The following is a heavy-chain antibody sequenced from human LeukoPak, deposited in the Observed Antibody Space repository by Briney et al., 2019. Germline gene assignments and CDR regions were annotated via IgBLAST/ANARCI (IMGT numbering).Heavy chain of an antibody. J-gene: IGHJ6*03. CDR2: IYYSGIT. Sequence: SETLSLTCTVSGGSISSYYWSWIRQPPGKGLEWIGYIYYSGITNYNPSLKSRVTISVDTSKNQFSLKLSSVTAADTAVYYCARDLWYSSSMDVWGKGTTVTVSS. V-gene: IGHV4-59*12. CDR1: GGSISSYY. D-gene: IGHD6-6*01. CDR3: ARDLWYSSSMDV.